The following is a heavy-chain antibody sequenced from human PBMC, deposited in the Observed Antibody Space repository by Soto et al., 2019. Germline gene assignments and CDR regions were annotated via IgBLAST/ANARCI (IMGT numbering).Heavy chain of an antibody. CDR1: GFTFSDYY. CDR3: ARGAPARRVVVPAAIYY. D-gene: IGHD2-2*01. Sequence: GGSLRLSCAASGFTFSDYYMSWIRQAPGKGLEWVSYISSSSSYTNYADSVKGRFTISRDNAKNSLYLQMNSLRAEDTAVYYCARGAPARRVVVPAAIYYWGQGTLVTVSS. CDR2: ISSSSSYT. V-gene: IGHV3-11*06. J-gene: IGHJ4*02.